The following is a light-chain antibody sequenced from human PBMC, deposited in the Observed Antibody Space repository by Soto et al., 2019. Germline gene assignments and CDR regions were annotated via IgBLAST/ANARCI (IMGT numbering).Light chain of an antibody. CDR2: GAS. J-gene: IGKJ5*01. CDR1: QSVNTNY. Sequence: EIVLTQTPGTLSLSPGERATLSCRASQSVNTNYLAWYQQKSGQAPRLLIYGASSRATGIPVRFSGSGSGTDFTLTISRLEPEDFAAYLCQQYGSSPITFGQGTRLEIK. CDR3: QQYGSSPIT. V-gene: IGKV3-20*01.